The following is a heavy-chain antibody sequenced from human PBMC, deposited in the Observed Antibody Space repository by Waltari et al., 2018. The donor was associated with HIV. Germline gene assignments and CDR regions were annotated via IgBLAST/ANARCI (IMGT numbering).Heavy chain of an antibody. V-gene: IGHV3-9*01. Sequence: ELHLEVSGGALVKPDRSLRLSCEASGFTFYDFAMHWVRLVPGKGLEWVAGISGDNVTLGYVDSVRGRFIVSRDSAKSIVYLQMNSLRVEDTAFYFCAKEGAVAGTGWNFFDFCSQGTLVTVSS. J-gene: IGHJ4*02. CDR3: AKEGAVAGTGWNFFDF. D-gene: IGHD6-13*01. CDR1: GFTFYDFA. CDR2: ISGDNVTL.